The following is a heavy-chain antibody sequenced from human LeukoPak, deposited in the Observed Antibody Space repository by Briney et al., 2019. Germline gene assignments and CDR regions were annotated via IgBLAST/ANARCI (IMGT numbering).Heavy chain of an antibody. CDR3: ARAHYESGRTVDY. CDR1: GGSINTYY. CDR2: IYYSGST. V-gene: IGHV4-59*08. Sequence: SETLSLTCTVSGGSINTYYWSWIRQPPGKGLEWSGHIYYSGSTSYNPSLKSRITISVDTSKNQFSLKLSSVTAADTAVYYCARAHYESGRTVDYWGQGTLVTVSS. J-gene: IGHJ4*02. D-gene: IGHD3-10*01.